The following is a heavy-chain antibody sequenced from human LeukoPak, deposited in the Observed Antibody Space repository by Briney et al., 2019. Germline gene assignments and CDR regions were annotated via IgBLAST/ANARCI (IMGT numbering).Heavy chain of an antibody. V-gene: IGHV1-46*01. CDR3: ARDQFQGLSVAFEFDY. Sequence: ASVTVSYKASGYTFTNYYMHWVRQAPGQGLEWMGIINPSGGRTSYAQKFQGRVTINSDTSTSTVYMELSSLRSDDTAVYYCARDQFQGLSVAFEFDYWGQGTLVTVSS. CDR1: GYTFTNYY. D-gene: IGHD3-16*02. J-gene: IGHJ4*02. CDR2: INPSGGRT.